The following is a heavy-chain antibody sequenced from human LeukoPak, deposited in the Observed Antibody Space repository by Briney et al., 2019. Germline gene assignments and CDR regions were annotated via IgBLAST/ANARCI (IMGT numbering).Heavy chain of an antibody. J-gene: IGHJ3*02. CDR1: GYTFTGYY. CDR2: INPNSGGT. V-gene: IGHV1-2*02. Sequence: GASVKVSCKASGYTFTGYYIHWVRQAPGQGLEWMGWINPNSGGTKYAQKFQGRVTVTRDTSINTVYMQLSNLTSDDTAVYYCARERIVVVTLSDAIDIWGQGTMVTVSS. D-gene: IGHD2-21*02. CDR3: ARERIVVVTLSDAIDI.